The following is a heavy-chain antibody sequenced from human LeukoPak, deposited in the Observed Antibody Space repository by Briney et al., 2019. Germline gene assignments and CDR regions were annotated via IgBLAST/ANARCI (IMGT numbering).Heavy chain of an antibody. CDR3: ARVQDRTILVVVDEGARFDP. Sequence: SETLSLTCTVSGGSISSSSNYWGWIRQPPGKGLEWIGSIYYSGSTYYNPSLKSRVTISVDTSKNQFSLKLSSVTAADTAVYYCARVQDRTILVVVDEGARFDPWGHGTMVTVSS. J-gene: IGHJ5*02. CDR1: GGSISSSSNY. D-gene: IGHD3-3*01. CDR2: IYYSGST. V-gene: IGHV4-39*01.